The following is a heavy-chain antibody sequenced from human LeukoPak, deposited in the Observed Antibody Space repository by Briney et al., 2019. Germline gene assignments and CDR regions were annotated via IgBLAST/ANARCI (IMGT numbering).Heavy chain of an antibody. J-gene: IGHJ6*03. Sequence: PSETLSLTCAVSGGSIRSSSWWSWVRQPPGKGLEWIGEINHSGSTNYNPSLKSRVTISVDTSKNQFSLKLSSVTAADTAVYYCARIAVAGKGIYYYYYYMDVWGKGTTVTVSS. CDR2: INHSGST. CDR3: ARIAVAGKGIYYYYYYMDV. CDR1: GGSIRSSSW. D-gene: IGHD6-19*01. V-gene: IGHV4-4*02.